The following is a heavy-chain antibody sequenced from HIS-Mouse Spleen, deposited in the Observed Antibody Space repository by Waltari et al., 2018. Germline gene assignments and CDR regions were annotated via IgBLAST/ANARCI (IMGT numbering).Heavy chain of an antibody. CDR2: IYSGGST. V-gene: IGHV3-53*01. D-gene: IGHD6-13*01. CDR3: ARGGLAAAGWYFDL. J-gene: IGHJ2*01. Sequence: EVQLVESGGGLIQPGGSLRLSCAASGFTVSSNYMIWVRRAPGKGLEWVSVIYSGGSTYYADSVKGRFTISRDNSKNTLYLQMNSLRAEDTAVYYCARGGLAAAGWYFDLWGRGTLVTVSS. CDR1: GFTVSSNY.